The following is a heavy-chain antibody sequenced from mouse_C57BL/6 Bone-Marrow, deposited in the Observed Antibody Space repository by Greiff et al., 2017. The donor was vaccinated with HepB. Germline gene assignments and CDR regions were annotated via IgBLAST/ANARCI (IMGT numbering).Heavy chain of an antibody. J-gene: IGHJ2*01. Sequence: VQLQQSGAELVRPGTSVKVSCKASGYAFTNYLIEWVKQRPGQGLEWIGVINPGSGGTNYNEKFKGKATLTADKSSSTAYMQLSSLTSEDSAVYHCARPRPKSYFDYWGQGTTLTVSS. CDR3: ARPRPKSYFDY. V-gene: IGHV1-54*01. D-gene: IGHD5-1*01. CDR2: INPGSGGT. CDR1: GYAFTNYL.